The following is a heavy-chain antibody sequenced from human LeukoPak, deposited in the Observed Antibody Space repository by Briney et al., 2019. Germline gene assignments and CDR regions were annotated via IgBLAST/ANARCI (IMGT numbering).Heavy chain of an antibody. V-gene: IGHV1-69*04. Sequence: VASVKVSCKASGGTFSSYAISWVRQAPGQGLEWMGRIIPILGIANYAQKFQGRVTITTDESTSTAYMELSSLRSEDTAVYYCAREPYDFWSGYPTPNYYYYYMDVWGKGTTVTVSS. CDR3: AREPYDFWSGYPTPNYYYYYMDV. J-gene: IGHJ6*03. CDR2: IIPILGIA. CDR1: GGTFSSYA. D-gene: IGHD3-3*01.